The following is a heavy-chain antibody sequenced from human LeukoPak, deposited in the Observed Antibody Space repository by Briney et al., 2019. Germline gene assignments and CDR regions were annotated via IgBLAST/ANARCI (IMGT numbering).Heavy chain of an antibody. J-gene: IGHJ4*02. V-gene: IGHV1-2*02. Sequence: GASVKVSCKASGYTFTGYYMHWVRQAPGQGLEWMGWINPNSGGTNYAQKFQGRVTMTRDTSISTAYMELGRLRSDDTAVYYCARDMSPVVITTMGGPFDYWGQGTLVTVSS. CDR2: INPNSGGT. D-gene: IGHD3-22*01. CDR3: ARDMSPVVITTMGGPFDY. CDR1: GYTFTGYY.